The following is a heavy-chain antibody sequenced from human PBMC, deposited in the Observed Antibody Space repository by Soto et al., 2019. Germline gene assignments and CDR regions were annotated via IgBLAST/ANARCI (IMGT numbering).Heavy chain of an antibody. V-gene: IGHV4-39*01. J-gene: IGHJ5*02. Sequence: SETLSLTCTVSGDSIISSDFYWGWVRQPPGKGLEWIGSIFYLGSSYYNPSLKSRVTMSVDTSKNQFSLRLRSVTAADTALYFCARHSLALRKNNCFDPWGQGIMVTVSS. CDR1: GDSIISSDFY. CDR3: ARHSLALRKNNCFDP. D-gene: IGHD3-3*02. CDR2: IFYLGSS.